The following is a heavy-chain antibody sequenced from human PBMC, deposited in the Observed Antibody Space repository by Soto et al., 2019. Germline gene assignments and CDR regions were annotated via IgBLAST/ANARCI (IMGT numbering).Heavy chain of an antibody. CDR2: IIPIFGTA. J-gene: IGHJ6*02. V-gene: IGHV1-69*01. CDR3: AGWEGLNWNYNYGMDV. Sequence: QVQLVQSGAEVKKPGSSVKVSCKASGGTFSSYAISWVRQAPGQGLEWMGGIIPIFGTANYAQKFQGRVTITADESTSTAYMELSSLRSEDTAVDDCAGWEGLNWNYNYGMDVWGQGTTVTVSS. CDR1: GGTFSSYA. D-gene: IGHD1-20*01.